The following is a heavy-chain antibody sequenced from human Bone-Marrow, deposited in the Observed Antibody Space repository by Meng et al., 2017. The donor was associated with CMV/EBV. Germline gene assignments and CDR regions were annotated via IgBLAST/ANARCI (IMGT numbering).Heavy chain of an antibody. CDR2: ISSSSSYI. CDR1: GFTFSSYS. CDR3: ARDPGSSWYTYYYYGMDV. D-gene: IGHD6-13*01. Sequence: GESLKISCAASGFTFSSYSMNWVRQAPGKGLEWVSSISSSSSYIYYADSVKGRFTISRDNAKNSLYLQMNSLRAEDTAVYYCARDPGSSWYTYYYYGMDVCGQGITVTVSS. J-gene: IGHJ6*02. V-gene: IGHV3-21*01.